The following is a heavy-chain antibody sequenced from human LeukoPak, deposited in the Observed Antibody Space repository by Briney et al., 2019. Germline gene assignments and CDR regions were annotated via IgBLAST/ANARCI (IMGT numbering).Heavy chain of an antibody. CDR2: FYSGGNT. V-gene: IGHV4-4*07. Sequence: PSGTLSLTCTVSGGSISSYYWSWIRQPAGKGLEWIGRFYSGGNTDYNPSLKSRVTMSVDTSKNQFSLKLSSVTAADTAVYYCARVYSGYDLPGSLANYYFDYWGQGTLVTVSS. D-gene: IGHD5-12*01. CDR1: GGSISSYY. J-gene: IGHJ4*02. CDR3: ARVYSGYDLPGSLANYYFDY.